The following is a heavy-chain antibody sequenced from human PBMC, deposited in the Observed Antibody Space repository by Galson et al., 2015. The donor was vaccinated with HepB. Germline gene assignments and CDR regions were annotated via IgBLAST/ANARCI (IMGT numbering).Heavy chain of an antibody. CDR2: ISSTSSGI. V-gene: IGHV3-48*02. J-gene: IGHJ4*02. D-gene: IGHD2-8*01. CDR1: GSSINFYS. CDR3: TRGGSPDAWCSDY. Sequence: SLRLSCAASGSSINFYSMNWVRQAPGKGLEWVAFISSTSSGIDYADSVKGRFTISGDNARNSLYLQMNSLRDEDSGVYYCTRGGSPDAWCSDYWGQGTLVTVSS.